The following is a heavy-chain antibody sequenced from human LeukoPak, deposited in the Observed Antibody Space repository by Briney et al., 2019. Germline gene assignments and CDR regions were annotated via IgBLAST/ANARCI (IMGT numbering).Heavy chain of an antibody. CDR2: ISGGGGST. CDR1: GFTFSTYA. J-gene: IGHJ6*02. Sequence: PSGGSLRLSCVVSGFTFSTYAMTWVRQAPGKGLGWVSPISGGGGSTYYADSVKGRYTISRDNSKNTLYLQMNSLRAEDTAVYYCAKNAGGDSYYHGLDVWGQGTTVTVSS. D-gene: IGHD3-16*01. V-gene: IGHV3-23*01. CDR3: AKNAGGDSYYHGLDV.